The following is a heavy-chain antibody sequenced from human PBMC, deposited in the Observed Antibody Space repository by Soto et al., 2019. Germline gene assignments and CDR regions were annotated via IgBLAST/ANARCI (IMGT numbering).Heavy chain of an antibody. Sequence: SETLSLTCTVSGGSISSGDYYWSWIRQPPGKGLEWIGYIYDSGSTYYNASLKSRVTISLDTSRNQFSLKLTSVSAADTAVYYCARGGNYYGLRVWGQRTTVTVSS. CDR1: GGSISSGDYY. J-gene: IGHJ6*02. CDR2: IYDSGST. V-gene: IGHV4-30-4*01. CDR3: ARGGNYYGLRV.